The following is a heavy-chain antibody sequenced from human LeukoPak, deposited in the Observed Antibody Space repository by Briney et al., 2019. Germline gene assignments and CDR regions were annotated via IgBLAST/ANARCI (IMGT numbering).Heavy chain of an antibody. CDR2: ISWNSGSI. D-gene: IGHD3-10*01. Sequence: GRSLRVSSAASGFTFDDYAMHWVRQAPANGLEWVLGISWNSGSIGYADSVKGRLTISRDNTKNSLYLQMNSLRAEDTALYYCAKDSWSRITMDRLDYWGQGTLVTVSS. V-gene: IGHV3-9*01. J-gene: IGHJ4*02. CDR1: GFTFDDYA. CDR3: AKDSWSRITMDRLDY.